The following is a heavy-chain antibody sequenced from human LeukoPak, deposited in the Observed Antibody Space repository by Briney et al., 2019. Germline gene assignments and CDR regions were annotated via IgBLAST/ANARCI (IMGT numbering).Heavy chain of an antibody. D-gene: IGHD6-13*01. Sequence: GGSLRLSCAASGFTFSSYAMAWVRPAPGKGLEWVSIISGSGGSTYYADSVKGRFTVSRDNSKNTLYLQMNSLRAEDTAVYYCAKRTYSSSWYLDYWGQGTLVTVSS. CDR2: ISGSGGST. CDR1: GFTFSSYA. J-gene: IGHJ4*02. V-gene: IGHV3-23*01. CDR3: AKRTYSSSWYLDY.